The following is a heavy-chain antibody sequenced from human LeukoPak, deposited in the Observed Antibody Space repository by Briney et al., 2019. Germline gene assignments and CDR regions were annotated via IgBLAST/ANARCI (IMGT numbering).Heavy chain of an antibody. J-gene: IGHJ6*04. CDR3: AELGTTMIGGV. CDR2: ISSSGSSI. D-gene: IGHD3-10*02. V-gene: IGHV3-48*03. Sequence: PGGSLRLSCAASGFTFSSYEMNWVRQAPGKGLEWGSYISSSGSSIYYADSVKGRFNNSRDNATNPLYLQINSLRAEDTAVYYCAELGTTMIGGVWGKGTTVTISS. CDR1: GFTFSSYE.